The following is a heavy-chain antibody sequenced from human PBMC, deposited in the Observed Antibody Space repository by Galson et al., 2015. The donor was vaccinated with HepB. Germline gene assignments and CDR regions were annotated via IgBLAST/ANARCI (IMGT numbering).Heavy chain of an antibody. J-gene: IGHJ4*02. D-gene: IGHD3/OR15-3a*01. CDR1: GFTFSSHW. V-gene: IGHV3-74*01. CDR3: ATPADSGWTRNSLGY. CDR2: TDTDGSST. Sequence: SLRLSCAASGFTFSSHWIHWVRQAPGKGLVWVSRTDTDGSSTTYADSVKGRFTISRDNAKNTLYLQMNSLRDEDTAVYYCATPADSGWTRNSLGYWGQGTLVTVSS.